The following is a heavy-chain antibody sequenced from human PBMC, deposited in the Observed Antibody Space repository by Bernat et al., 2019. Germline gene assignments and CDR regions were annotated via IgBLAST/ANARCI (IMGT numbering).Heavy chain of an antibody. J-gene: IGHJ4*02. V-gene: IGHV3-7*04. Sequence: EVQLVESGGGLVQPGGSLRLSCAAPGFSFSSYWMTWVRQAPGKGLEWVANIRQDGNEKYYVDSVKGRFTISRDNAKNSLYLQMSSLRAEDTAVYYCARDFKDFDYWGQSTLVTVSS. CDR1: GFSFSSYW. CDR2: IRQDGNEK. CDR3: ARDFKDFDY.